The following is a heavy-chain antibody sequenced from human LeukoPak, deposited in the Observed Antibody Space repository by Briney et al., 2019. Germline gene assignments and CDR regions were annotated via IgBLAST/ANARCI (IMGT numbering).Heavy chain of an antibody. CDR3: ARGNHGDYYFDY. CDR1: GGTFSSYT. CDR2: IIPILGIA. J-gene: IGHJ4*02. D-gene: IGHD4-17*01. Sequence: SVKVSCKASGGTFSSYTISWVRQAPGQGLEWMGRIIPILGIANYAQKFQGRVTITADKSTSTAYMELSSLRSEDAAVYYCARGNHGDYYFDYWGQGTLVTVSS. V-gene: IGHV1-69*02.